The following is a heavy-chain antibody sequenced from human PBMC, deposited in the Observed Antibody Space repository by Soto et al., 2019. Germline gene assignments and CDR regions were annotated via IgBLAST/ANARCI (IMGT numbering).Heavy chain of an antibody. Sequence: ASVKVSCKASGYTITSYYMDWVRQAPGQGLEWMGIINPSGGSTSYAQKFQGRVTMTRDTSTSTVYMELSSLRSEDTAVYYCARVRYYYDSSGYTVDAFDIWGQGTMVTV. CDR3: ARVRYYYDSSGYTVDAFDI. CDR2: INPSGGST. J-gene: IGHJ3*02. V-gene: IGHV1-46*01. CDR1: GYTITSYY. D-gene: IGHD3-22*01.